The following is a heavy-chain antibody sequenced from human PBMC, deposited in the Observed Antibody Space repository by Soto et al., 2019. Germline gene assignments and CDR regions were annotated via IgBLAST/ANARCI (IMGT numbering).Heavy chain of an antibody. CDR2: IYSGGST. D-gene: IGHD3-22*01. J-gene: IGHJ4*02. Sequence: GGSLRLSCAASGFTVSSNYMSWVRQAPGKGLEWVSVIYSGGSTYYADSVKGRFTISRDNSKNTLYLQMNSLRAEDTAVYYCARGARYYYDSSGTMPDYWGQGTLVTVSS. CDR3: ARGARYYYDSSGTMPDY. CDR1: GFTVSSNY. V-gene: IGHV3-53*01.